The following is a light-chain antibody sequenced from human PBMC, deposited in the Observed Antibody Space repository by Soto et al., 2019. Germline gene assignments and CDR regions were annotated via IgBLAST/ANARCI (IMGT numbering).Light chain of an antibody. CDR1: QSVSSY. CDR3: QQRSNWPPLT. V-gene: IGKV3-11*01. J-gene: IGKJ4*01. CDR2: DAS. Sequence: ENVLTQSPATLSLSPGERATLSCRASQSVSSYLAWYQQKPGQAPRLLIYDASNRATGIPARFSGSGSGTDFTLTISSLEPEDFAVYYCQQRSNWPPLTFGGGTKWIS.